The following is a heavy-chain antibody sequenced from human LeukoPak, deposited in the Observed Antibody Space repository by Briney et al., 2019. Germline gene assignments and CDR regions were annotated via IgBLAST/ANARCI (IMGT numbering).Heavy chain of an antibody. CDR1: GSTFSNSA. V-gene: IGHV3-23*01. D-gene: IGHD6-13*01. Sequence: GGSLRLSCAASGSTFSNSAMSWVRQAPGKGLEWVSAISDSGGSTYYADSVKGRFTISRDNSENTLYLQMNSLRAEDTAVYYCAKQTAYSSSWPDWGQGTLVTVSS. J-gene: IGHJ4*02. CDR3: AKQTAYSSSWPD. CDR2: ISDSGGST.